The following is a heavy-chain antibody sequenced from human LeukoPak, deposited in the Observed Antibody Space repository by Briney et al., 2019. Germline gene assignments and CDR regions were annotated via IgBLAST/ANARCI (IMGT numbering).Heavy chain of an antibody. CDR3: AKVAGYYHYYGMDV. D-gene: IGHD6-19*01. CDR2: ISGSGGIT. V-gene: IGHV3-23*01. J-gene: IGHJ6*02. Sequence: GGSLRLSCAASGFTFSSYAMRWVRQAPGKGLEWVSGISGSGGITYYADSVKGRFTISRDNSKNTLSLQMNSLRAEDTAVYYCAKVAGYYHYYGMDVWGQGTTVTVSS. CDR1: GFTFSSYA.